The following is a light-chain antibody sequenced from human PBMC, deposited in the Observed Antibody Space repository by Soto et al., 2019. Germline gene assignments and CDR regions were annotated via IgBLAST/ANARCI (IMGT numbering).Light chain of an antibody. CDR1: QSVSSN. Sequence: EIVLTQPPGTLSLSPGERSTLSCRASQSVSSNLAWYQQKPGHAPSLLIYGASTRATGIPARLSGSGSGTEFTLTISSLHSEDFAVYYCQQYNNWQTFGQGTKVDIK. CDR2: GAS. J-gene: IGKJ1*01. CDR3: QQYNNWQT. V-gene: IGKV3-15*01.